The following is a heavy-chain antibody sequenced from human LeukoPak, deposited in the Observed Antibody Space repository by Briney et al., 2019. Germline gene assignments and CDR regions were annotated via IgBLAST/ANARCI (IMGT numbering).Heavy chain of an antibody. CDR3: TKKRGPNWFDP. V-gene: IGHV3-30*02. CDR2: IRYDGSDI. Sequence: PGGSLRLSCATSGFTLINSGMHWVRQAPGKGLEWVTFIRYDGSDIYYADSVKGRFTISTDNTNNLVYLQMNSLRPEDTAVYYCTKKRGPNWFDPWGQGTMVIVSS. CDR1: GFTLINSG. J-gene: IGHJ5*02. D-gene: IGHD3-10*01.